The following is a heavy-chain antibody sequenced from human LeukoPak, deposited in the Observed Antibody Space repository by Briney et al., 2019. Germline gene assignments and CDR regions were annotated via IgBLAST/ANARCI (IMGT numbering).Heavy chain of an antibody. D-gene: IGHD4-11*01. CDR2: IYYSGDS. Sequence: SETLSLTCSVSGASISRNYWSWIRRPPGKPLEWIGYIYYSGDSNYNPSLKSRVTMSIDTSKNQFSLKVTSVTAADTAVYYCARYSRNSDYILDYWGQGTLVTVSS. V-gene: IGHV4-59*01. J-gene: IGHJ4*02. CDR1: GASISRNY. CDR3: ARYSRNSDYILDY.